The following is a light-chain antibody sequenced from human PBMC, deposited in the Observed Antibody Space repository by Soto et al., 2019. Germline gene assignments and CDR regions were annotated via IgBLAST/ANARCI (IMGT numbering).Light chain of an antibody. CDR1: SVGAYNY. CDR3: SSYTSSNSLYV. J-gene: IGLJ1*01. Sequence: QSVLTQPASVSGSPGQSITISCTGTSVGAYNYVSWFQQYPGKAPKLIIYEVSNRPSGVSNRFSGSKSGNTASLTISGLQAEDEADYVCSSYTSSNSLYVFGTGTKVTVL. CDR2: EVS. V-gene: IGLV2-14*01.